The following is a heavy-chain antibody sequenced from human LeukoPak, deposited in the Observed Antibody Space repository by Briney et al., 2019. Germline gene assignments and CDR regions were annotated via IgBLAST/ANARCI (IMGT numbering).Heavy chain of an antibody. CDR3: ARDAHIVRGVNPLDY. V-gene: IGHV3-48*02. CDR1: GFTFSSYS. Sequence: PGRSLRLSCAASGFTFSSYSMNWVRQAPGQGLEWISYVSYSSSTIYYADSVKGRFTISRDNAKNSLYLQMNSLRDEDTAVYYCARDAHIVRGVNPLDYWGQGTLVTVSS. D-gene: IGHD3-10*01. CDR2: VSYSSSTI. J-gene: IGHJ4*02.